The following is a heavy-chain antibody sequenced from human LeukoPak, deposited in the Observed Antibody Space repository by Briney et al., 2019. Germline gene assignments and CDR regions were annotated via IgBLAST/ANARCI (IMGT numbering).Heavy chain of an antibody. D-gene: IGHD6-13*01. V-gene: IGHV3-21*01. CDR2: ISSSSSYI. Sequence: GGSLRLSCAASGFIFSSYSMNWVRQAPGKGLEWVSSISSSSSYIYYADSVKGRFTISRDNAKNSLYLQMNSLRAEDTAVYYCARDSGWWRFDFWGQGTLVTVSS. CDR1: GFIFSSYS. CDR3: ARDSGWWRFDF. J-gene: IGHJ4*02.